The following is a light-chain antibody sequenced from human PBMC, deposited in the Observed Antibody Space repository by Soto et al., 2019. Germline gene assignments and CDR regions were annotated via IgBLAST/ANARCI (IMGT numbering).Light chain of an antibody. CDR2: TVS. Sequence: DIVMTQTPLSLPVTPGEPASISCGSSQSLLDSDDGNTYLDWYLQKPGQSPQLLIYTVSYRASGVPDRFSGSGSGTDFTLKISRVEAEDVGVYYCMQRIEFPWTFGQGTKVDIK. V-gene: IGKV2-40*01. CDR1: QSLLDSDDGNTY. J-gene: IGKJ1*01. CDR3: MQRIEFPWT.